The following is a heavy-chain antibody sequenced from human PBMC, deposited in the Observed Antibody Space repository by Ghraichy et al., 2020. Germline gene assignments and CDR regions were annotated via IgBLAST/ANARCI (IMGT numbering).Heavy chain of an antibody. CDR3: AREESYALGRGASAFDI. Sequence: GGSLRLSCAASGFTFSNYYVTWVRQAPGKGLEWVANIKQDGSDKFYVDSVKGRFTISRDNVKNSLYLQMNSLRAEDSGVYYCAREESYALGRGASAFDIWGQGTMVTVSS. J-gene: IGHJ3*02. CDR1: GFTFSNYY. D-gene: IGHD3-10*01. CDR2: IKQDGSDK. V-gene: IGHV3-7*03.